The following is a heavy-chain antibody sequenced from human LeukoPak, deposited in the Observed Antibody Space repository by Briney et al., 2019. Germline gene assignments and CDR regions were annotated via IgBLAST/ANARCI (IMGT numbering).Heavy chain of an antibody. J-gene: IGHJ3*02. Sequence: PGGSLRLSCAASDFTFSRYWMSWVAQAPGKGLEGVANIKDDGSEKDYVDSVKGRFTISRDNAKNSLYLKMNNLRAEDTAVYYCARLYRGVDAFDIWGQGTVVTVSS. CDR2: IKDDGSEK. CDR1: DFTFSRYW. V-gene: IGHV3-7*05. CDR3: ARLYRGVDAFDI. D-gene: IGHD3-10*01.